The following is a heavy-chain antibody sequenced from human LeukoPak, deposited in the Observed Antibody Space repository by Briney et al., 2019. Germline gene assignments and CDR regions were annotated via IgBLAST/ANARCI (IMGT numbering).Heavy chain of an antibody. Sequence: GGSLRLSCAASGFTFSSYSMNWVRQAPGKGLEWVSSISSSSSYIYYADSVKGRFTISRDNAKNSLYLQMNSLRAEDTAVYYCAKDSGTIFGVVFYYMDVWGKGTTVTVSS. J-gene: IGHJ6*03. CDR2: ISSSSSYI. CDR3: AKDSGTIFGVVFYYMDV. D-gene: IGHD3-3*01. V-gene: IGHV3-21*01. CDR1: GFTFSSYS.